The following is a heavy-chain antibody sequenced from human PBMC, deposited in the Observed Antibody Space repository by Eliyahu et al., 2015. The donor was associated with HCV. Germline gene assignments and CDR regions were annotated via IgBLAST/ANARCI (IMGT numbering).Heavy chain of an antibody. CDR2: ISSGSSTI. J-gene: IGHJ6*02. D-gene: IGHD1-14*01. CDR3: ASENYYYYGMDV. V-gene: IGHV3-48*02. Sequence: EVQLVESGGGLVQPGGSLXLSCAASGFPFSSYSMNWVRPAPGKGLEWVSYISSGSSTIYYADSVKGRFTISRDNARNSLYLQMNSLRDEDTAVYYCASENYYYYGMDVWGQGTTVTVSS. CDR1: GFPFSSYS.